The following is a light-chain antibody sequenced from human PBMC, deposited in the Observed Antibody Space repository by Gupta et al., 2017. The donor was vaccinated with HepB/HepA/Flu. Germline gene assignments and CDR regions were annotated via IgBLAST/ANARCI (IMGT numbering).Light chain of an antibody. CDR1: QSVSSY. CDR3: QQYRSSPRT. CDR2: KVS. J-gene: IGKJ1*01. V-gene: IGKV1-5*03. Sequence: DIQMTQSPSALSTSVGGRVTITCRANQSVSSYLAWFQQKPGKAPKLLIYKVSTLESGVPSRFSGSGSGTEFTLTISSLQPDDVATYYCQQYRSSPRTFGQGTKVDVK.